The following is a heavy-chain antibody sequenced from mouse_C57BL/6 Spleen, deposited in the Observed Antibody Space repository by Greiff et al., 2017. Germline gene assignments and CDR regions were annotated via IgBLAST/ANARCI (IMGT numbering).Heavy chain of an antibody. J-gene: IGHJ2*01. CDR1: GFTFSSYA. CDR3: AREEFDY. V-gene: IGHV5-4*01. CDR2: ISDGGSYT. Sequence: EVKLMESGGGLVKPGGSLKLSCAASGFTFSSYAMSWVRQTPEKRLEWVATISDGGSYTYYPDNVKGRFTISRDNAKNNLYLQMSHLKSEDTAMYYCAREEFDYWGQGTTLTVSS.